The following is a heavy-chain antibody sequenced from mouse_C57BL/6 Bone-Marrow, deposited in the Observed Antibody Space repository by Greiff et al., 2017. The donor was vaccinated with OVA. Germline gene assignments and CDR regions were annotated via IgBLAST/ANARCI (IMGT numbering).Heavy chain of an antibody. J-gene: IGHJ1*03. Sequence: VQLVESGAELAKPGASVTLSCKASGYTFTSYWMHWVKQRPGQGLEWIGYINPSSGYTKYNQKFKDKATLTADKSSSTAYMQLSSLTYEDSAVYYCARPHYYGSSWRYFDVWGTGTTVTVSA. CDR1: GYTFTSYW. V-gene: IGHV1-7*01. CDR3: ARPHYYGSSWRYFDV. D-gene: IGHD1-1*01. CDR2: INPSSGYT.